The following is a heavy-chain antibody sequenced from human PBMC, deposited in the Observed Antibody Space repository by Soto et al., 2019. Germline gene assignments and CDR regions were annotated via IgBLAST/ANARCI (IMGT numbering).Heavy chain of an antibody. V-gene: IGHV4-34*01. CDR1: GGAFSGYY. D-gene: IGHD4-17*01. CDR2: INHSGST. CDR3: ARGGGLRTDAFDI. Sequence: SETLSLTFDVYGGAFSGYYWSWIRQPPGKGLEWIGEINHSGSTNYNPSLKSRVTISVDTSKNQFSLKLSSVTAADTAVYYCARGGGLRTDAFDIWGQGTMVTVSS. J-gene: IGHJ3*02.